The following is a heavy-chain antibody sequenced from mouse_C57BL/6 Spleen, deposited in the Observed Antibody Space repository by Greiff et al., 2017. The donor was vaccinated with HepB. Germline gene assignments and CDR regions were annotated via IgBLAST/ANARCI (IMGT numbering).Heavy chain of an antibody. V-gene: IGHV5-16*01. CDR3: ARSGPAWFAY. CDR2: INYDGSST. J-gene: IGHJ3*01. D-gene: IGHD1-3*01. CDR1: GFTFSDYY. Sequence: EVQVVESEGGLVQPGSSMKLSCTASGFTFSDYYMAWVRQVPEKGLEWVANINYDGSSTYYLDSLKSRFIISRDNAKNILYLQMSSLKSEDTATYYCARSGPAWFAYWGQGTLVTVSA.